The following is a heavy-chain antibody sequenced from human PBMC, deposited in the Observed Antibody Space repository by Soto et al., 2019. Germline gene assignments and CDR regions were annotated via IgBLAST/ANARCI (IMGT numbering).Heavy chain of an antibody. J-gene: IGHJ5*02. V-gene: IGHV4-31*03. CDR2: ISYSGTT. CDR3: AKGGASSQWFAP. Sequence: SETLSLTCSVSGGSISSAESYWSWIRQHPGKGPEWIAFISYSGTTSYNPSLRSRVTISADTSENQVSLTLTSGTAADTAVYYCAKGGASSQWFAPWGQGTLVTVSS. D-gene: IGHD2-15*01. CDR1: GGSISSAESY.